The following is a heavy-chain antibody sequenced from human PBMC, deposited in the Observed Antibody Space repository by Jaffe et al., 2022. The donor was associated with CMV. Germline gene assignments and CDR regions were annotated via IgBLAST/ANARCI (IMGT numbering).Heavy chain of an antibody. CDR2: LSNIGGST. V-gene: IGHV3-64D*06. CDR1: GFNFSSHA. CDR3: VKGWATPDY. Sequence: EVQLVESGGGLVQPGGSLRLSCSASGFNFSSHAMHWVRQAPGKGLEYVSALSNIGGSTYYADSVKGRFTISRDNSKSTLYLQMSSLRADDTAVYYCVKGWATPDYWGQGTLVTVSS. J-gene: IGHJ4*02. D-gene: IGHD1-26*01.